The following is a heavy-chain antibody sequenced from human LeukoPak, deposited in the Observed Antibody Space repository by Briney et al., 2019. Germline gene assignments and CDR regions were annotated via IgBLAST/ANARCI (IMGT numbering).Heavy chain of an antibody. J-gene: IGHJ4*02. V-gene: IGHV3-21*01. D-gene: IGHD3-22*01. CDR2: ISVRSNYI. CDR3: VRLRRNSDTSGFYYYYDF. Sequence: GGSLRLSCLASGYTFSSYSINWVRQAPGKGLEWVSSISVRSNYIYYADSVRGRFRISRDDARDSLFLEMNSLRAEDTAVYYCVRLRRNSDTSGFYYYYDFWGQGTLATVSS. CDR1: GYTFSSYS.